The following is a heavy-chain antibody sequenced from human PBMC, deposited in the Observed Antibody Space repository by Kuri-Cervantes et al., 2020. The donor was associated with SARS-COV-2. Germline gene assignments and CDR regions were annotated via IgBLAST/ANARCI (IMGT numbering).Heavy chain of an antibody. V-gene: IGHV4-59*11. J-gene: IGHJ6*04. CDR2: IYYSGST. CDR1: GYSISSHY. D-gene: IGHD4-23*01. Sequence: SQTLSLTCAVSGYSISSHYWSWIRQPPGKGLEWIGYIYYSGSTNYNPSLKSRVTISVDTSKNQFSLKLSSVTAADTAVYYCARPGGFLDVWGKGTTVTVSS. CDR3: ARPGGFLDV.